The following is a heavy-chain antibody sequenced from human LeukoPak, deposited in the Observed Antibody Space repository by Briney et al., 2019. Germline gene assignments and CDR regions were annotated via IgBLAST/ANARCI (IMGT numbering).Heavy chain of an antibody. CDR1: GGSISSYY. V-gene: IGHV4-59*08. CDR3: ARRHASSDAFDI. J-gene: IGHJ3*02. CDR2: IYYSGNT. Sequence: PSETLSLTCTVSGGSISSYYWSWIRQPPGKGLEWIGYIYYSGNTNYNPSLKSRVTISVDTSKNQFSLKLRSVTAADTAVYYRARRHASSDAFDIWGQGTMVTVSS.